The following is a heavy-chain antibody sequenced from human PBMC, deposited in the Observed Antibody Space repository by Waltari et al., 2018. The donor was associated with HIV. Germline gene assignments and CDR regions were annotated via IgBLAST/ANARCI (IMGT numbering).Heavy chain of an antibody. CDR3: AKDRGVDAGFDH. D-gene: IGHD5-12*01. V-gene: IGHV3-43*01. Sequence: EVQLVESGGVVVQPGGSLRLSCAASGFNFDDHTMHWVRQVPGKGLECVSLINWDGSKIYYADSVKGRFTISRDNSKNSLYLQMNSLRTEDTGLYHCAKDRGVDAGFDHWGQGTLVTVSS. J-gene: IGHJ4*02. CDR2: INWDGSKI. CDR1: GFNFDDHT.